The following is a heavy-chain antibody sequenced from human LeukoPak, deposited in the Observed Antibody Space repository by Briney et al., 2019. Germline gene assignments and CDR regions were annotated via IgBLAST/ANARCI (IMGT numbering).Heavy chain of an antibody. Sequence: ASVKVSCRASGYSFTNYWIGWVRQKPGKSLEWVGIIHPGDSETRYSPSFQGQVTISVDKTISTAYLQWSSLKASDIAMYYCARHLGAVRGEIDSWGQGTLVTVSS. J-gene: IGHJ4*02. CDR2: IHPGDSET. V-gene: IGHV5-51*01. CDR1: GYSFTNYW. CDR3: ARHLGAVRGEIDS. D-gene: IGHD3-10*01.